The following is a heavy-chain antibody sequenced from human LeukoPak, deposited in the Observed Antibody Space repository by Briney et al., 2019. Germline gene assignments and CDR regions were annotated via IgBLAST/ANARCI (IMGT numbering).Heavy chain of an antibody. D-gene: IGHD1-1*01. Sequence: GGSLRLSCAASGFTFSSYSMNWVRQAPGKGLEWVSYISSSSSTMYYADSVKGRFTISRDNAKNSLYLQMNSLRAEDTAVYYCARGTSGWFDPWGQGTLVTVSS. CDR3: ARGTSGWFDP. CDR1: GFTFSSYS. J-gene: IGHJ5*02. V-gene: IGHV3-48*01. CDR2: ISSSSSTM.